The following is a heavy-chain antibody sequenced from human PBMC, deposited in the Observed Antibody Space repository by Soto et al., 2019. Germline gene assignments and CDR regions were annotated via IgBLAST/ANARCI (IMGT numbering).Heavy chain of an antibody. CDR3: ARGVIH. Sequence: QVQLQESGPGLVKPSQTLSLTCTVSGGSISSGGYYWSWIRQHPGEGLAWIGYIYYNGSTSYNPYLKIRLIISVDTSKTQFSLKLSSVTAADTAVYYCARGVIHWGQGTLVTVSS. J-gene: IGHJ4*02. V-gene: IGHV4-31*03. CDR1: GGSISSGGYY. CDR2: IYYNGST. D-gene: IGHD3-16*02.